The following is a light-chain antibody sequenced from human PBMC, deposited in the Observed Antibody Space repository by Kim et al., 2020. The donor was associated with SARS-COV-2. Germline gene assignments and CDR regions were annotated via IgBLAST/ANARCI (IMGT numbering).Light chain of an antibody. CDR3: QQYQSYPVT. CDR1: QDIKNN. V-gene: IGKV1-16*02. Sequence: DIQMTQSPSSLSASVGDRVTMTCRASQDIKNNLVWFQQKPGKAPGSLIYAASSLQSGVPSKFSGSGSGTDFTLTISSLQPEDFATYYCQQYQSYPVTFGQGTRLEIK. CDR2: AAS. J-gene: IGKJ5*01.